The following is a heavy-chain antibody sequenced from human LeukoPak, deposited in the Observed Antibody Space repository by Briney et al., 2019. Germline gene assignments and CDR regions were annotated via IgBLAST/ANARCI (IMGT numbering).Heavy chain of an antibody. D-gene: IGHD2-2*02. CDR2: IYYSGST. CDR1: GGSISSSSYY. CDR3: ARSNKAYCSSSSCYKDY. J-gene: IGHJ4*02. V-gene: IGHV4-39*01. Sequence: SETLSLTCTVSGGSISSSSYYWGWIRQPPGKGLGWIGSIYYSGSTYYNPSLKSRATISVDTSKNQFSLKLSSVTAADTAVYYCARSNKAYCSSSSCYKDYWGQGTLVTVSS.